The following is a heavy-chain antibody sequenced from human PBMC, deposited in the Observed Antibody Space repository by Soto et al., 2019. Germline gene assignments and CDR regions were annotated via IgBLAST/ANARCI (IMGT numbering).Heavy chain of an antibody. CDR3: AVVVPAAMAYYYYGMDV. D-gene: IGHD2-2*01. V-gene: IGHV1-69*02. J-gene: IGHJ6*02. CDR1: GGTFSSYT. CDR2: IIPILGIA. Sequence: QVQLVQSGAEVKKPGSSVKVSCKASGGTFSSYTISWVRQAPGQGLEWMGRIIPILGIANYAQKFQGRVTITAEKSTSTAYMELSSLRSEDTAVYYCAVVVPAAMAYYYYGMDVWGQGTTVTVSS.